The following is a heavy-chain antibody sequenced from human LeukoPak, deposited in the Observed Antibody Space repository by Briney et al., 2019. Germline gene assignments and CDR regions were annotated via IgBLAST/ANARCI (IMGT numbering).Heavy chain of an antibody. Sequence: PGGSLRLSCAASGFTFSSYGMHWVRQAPGKGLEWVAVILYDGSNTYYADSVKGRFTVSRDNSKNTLYLQMNSLRAEDTAVYYCATGVTSSSWDFQHWGQGTLVTVSS. CDR3: ATGVTSSSWDFQH. J-gene: IGHJ1*01. D-gene: IGHD6-13*01. CDR2: ILYDGSNT. V-gene: IGHV3-30*03. CDR1: GFTFSSYG.